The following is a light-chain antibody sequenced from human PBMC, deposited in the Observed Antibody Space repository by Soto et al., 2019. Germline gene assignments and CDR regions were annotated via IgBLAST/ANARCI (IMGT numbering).Light chain of an antibody. CDR1: QNIVNN. Sequence: EIVMTQSPATLSVSPGERATLSCSASQNIVNNLAWYQQRPGQGPWLLIYGASTRAIGVPARFSGSGSGTEFTLTISSLQSEDFALYYCQQYYDWPLTFGPGTKVDIK. CDR2: GAS. CDR3: QQYYDWPLT. J-gene: IGKJ3*01. V-gene: IGKV3-15*01.